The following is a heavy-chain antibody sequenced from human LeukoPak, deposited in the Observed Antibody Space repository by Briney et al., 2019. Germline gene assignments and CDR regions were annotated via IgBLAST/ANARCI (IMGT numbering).Heavy chain of an antibody. V-gene: IGHV4-34*01. CDR2: INHSGST. Sequence: SETLSLTCAVYGGSFSGYYWSWIRQPPGKGLEWIGGINHSGSTNYNPSLKSRVTISVDTSKNQFSLKLNSVTAADTAVYYCARGLSYYYGSGDYYYYYGMDVWGQGTTVTVSS. CDR1: GGSFSGYY. J-gene: IGHJ6*02. D-gene: IGHD3-10*01. CDR3: ARGLSYYYGSGDYYYYYGMDV.